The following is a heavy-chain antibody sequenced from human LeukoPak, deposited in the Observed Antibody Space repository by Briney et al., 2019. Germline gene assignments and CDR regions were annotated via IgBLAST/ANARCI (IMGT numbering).Heavy chain of an antibody. V-gene: IGHV3-21*01. J-gene: IGHJ4*02. Sequence: PGGSLRLSCAASGFTFSSYSMNWVRQAPGKGLEWVSSISSSSSYIYYAVSVKGRFTISRDNAKNSLYLQMNSLRAEDTAVYYCARLRSSHPLDYWGQGTLVTVSS. D-gene: IGHD2-2*01. CDR1: GFTFSSYS. CDR2: ISSSSSYI. CDR3: ARLRSSHPLDY.